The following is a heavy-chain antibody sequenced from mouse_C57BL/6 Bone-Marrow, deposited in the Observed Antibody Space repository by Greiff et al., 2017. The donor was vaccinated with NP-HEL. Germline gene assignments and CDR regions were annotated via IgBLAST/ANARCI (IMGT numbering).Heavy chain of an antibody. CDR3: ARWSVDYGSSAFAY. J-gene: IGHJ3*01. CDR1: GYTFTSYG. D-gene: IGHD1-1*01. CDR2: IYPRSGNT. Sequence: QVQLQQSGAELARPGASVKLSCKASGYTFTSYGISWVKQSTGQGLEWIGEIYPRSGNTYYNEKFKGKATLTADKSSSTAYMELRSLTSEDSAVYFCARWSVDYGSSAFAYWGQGTLVTVSA. V-gene: IGHV1-81*01.